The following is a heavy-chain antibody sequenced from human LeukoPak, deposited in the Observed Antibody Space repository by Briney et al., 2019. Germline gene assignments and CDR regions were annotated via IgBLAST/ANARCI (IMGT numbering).Heavy chain of an antibody. CDR3: ARDISGFDP. CDR2: IYHSGST. V-gene: IGHV4-30-2*01. Sequence: SQTLSLTCTVSGGTISSGSYYWSWIRQPPGKGLEWIGYIYHSGSTYYNPSLKSRVTISVDRSKNQFSLKLSSVTAADTAVYYCARDISGFDPWGQGTLVTVSS. J-gene: IGHJ5*02. CDR1: GGTISSGSYY.